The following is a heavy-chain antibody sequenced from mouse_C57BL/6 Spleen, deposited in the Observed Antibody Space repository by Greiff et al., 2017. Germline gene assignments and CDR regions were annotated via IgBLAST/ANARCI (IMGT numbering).Heavy chain of an antibody. CDR3: ARDAFYAMDY. CDR1: GFTFSDFY. V-gene: IGHV7-1*01. CDR2: SRNKANDYTT. J-gene: IGHJ4*01. Sequence: EVKLMASGGGLVQSGRSLRLSCATSGFTFSDFYMEWVRQAPGKGLEWIAASRNKANDYTTEYSASVKGRFIVSRDTSQSILYLQMNALRAEDTAIYYCARDAFYAMDYWGQGTSVTVSS.